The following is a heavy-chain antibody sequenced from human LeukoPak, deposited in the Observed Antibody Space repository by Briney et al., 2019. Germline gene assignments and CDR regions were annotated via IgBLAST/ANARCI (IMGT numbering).Heavy chain of an antibody. CDR2: IYSSGTT. V-gene: IGHV4-59*08. D-gene: IGHD6-13*01. Sequence: SETLSLTCTVSGGSISGYYWSWIRQPPGKGLEWIGYIYSSGTTKYNPSLKSRVTISVDTSKNQFSLKLSPVTAADTAVYYCARRDTAAGYLFFDYWGQGTLVTVSS. CDR1: GGSISGYY. J-gene: IGHJ4*02. CDR3: ARRDTAAGYLFFDY.